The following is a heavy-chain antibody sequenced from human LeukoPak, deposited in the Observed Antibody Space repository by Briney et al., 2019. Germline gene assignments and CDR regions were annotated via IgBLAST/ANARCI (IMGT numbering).Heavy chain of an antibody. Sequence: GRSLRLSCAVSGLDFGSHGFHWVRQAPGKGLEWVAAVWADGRTKDVAGSVKGRFTASRNNFENTVFLQMYDLRVEDTAMYYCAKDPARSMDVWGKGTTVIVSS. CDR3: AKDPARSMDV. CDR2: VWADGRTK. CDR1: GLDFGSHG. V-gene: IGHV3-33*06. J-gene: IGHJ6*03.